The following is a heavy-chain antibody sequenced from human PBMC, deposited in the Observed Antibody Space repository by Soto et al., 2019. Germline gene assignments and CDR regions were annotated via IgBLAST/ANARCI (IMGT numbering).Heavy chain of an antibody. J-gene: IGHJ4*02. Sequence: GGSLRLSCAASGFTFSNAWMSWVRQAPGKGLEWVGRIKSKTDGGTTDYAAPVKGRFTISRDDSKNTLYLQMNSLKTEDTAVYYCTTDVVGARDYFDYWGQGTLVTVSS. CDR3: TTDVVGARDYFDY. D-gene: IGHD1-26*01. CDR1: GFTFSNAW. V-gene: IGHV3-15*01. CDR2: IKSKTDGGTT.